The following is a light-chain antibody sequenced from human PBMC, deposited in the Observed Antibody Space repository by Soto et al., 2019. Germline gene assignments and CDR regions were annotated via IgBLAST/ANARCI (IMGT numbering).Light chain of an antibody. CDR3: QQYNNWPRT. V-gene: IGKV3-15*01. CDR2: GAS. J-gene: IGKJ1*01. Sequence: EIVMTQSPATLSVSPGERATLSCRASQSVSSNLAWYHQKPGQAPRLPIYGASTRPTGIPARFSGSGSGTEFTLTISSLQSEDFAVYYCQQYNNWPRTFGQGTKVDI. CDR1: QSVSSN.